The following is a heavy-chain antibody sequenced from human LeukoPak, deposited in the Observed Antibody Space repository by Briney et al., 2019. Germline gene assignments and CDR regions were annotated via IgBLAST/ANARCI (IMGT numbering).Heavy chain of an antibody. CDR1: GGSISSYY. CDR2: IYYSGST. D-gene: IGHD3-10*01. Sequence: SETLSLTCTVSGGSISSYYWSWIRQPPGKGLEWIGYIYYSGSTNYNPSLKSRVTISVDTSKNQFSLKLSSVAAADTAVYYCARNSDYYGSGSYDCWGQGTLVTVSS. CDR3: ARNSDYYGSGSYDC. J-gene: IGHJ4*02. V-gene: IGHV4-59*01.